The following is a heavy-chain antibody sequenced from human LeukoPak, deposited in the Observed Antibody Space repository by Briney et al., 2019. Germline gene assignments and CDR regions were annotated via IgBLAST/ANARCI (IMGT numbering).Heavy chain of an antibody. D-gene: IGHD3-10*01. CDR1: GGSISTNSYY. V-gene: IGHV4-39*01. CDR2: IYYRGST. J-gene: IGHJ3*02. Sequence: SETLSLTCTVSGGSISTNSYYWGWIRQPPGKGLEWIGNIYYRGSTYYNPSLKSRVTISVDTSKNQFSLRLSSVTAADTAVYYCARGTNYYGSGSYKAFDIWGQGTMVTVSS. CDR3: ARGTNYYGSGSYKAFDI.